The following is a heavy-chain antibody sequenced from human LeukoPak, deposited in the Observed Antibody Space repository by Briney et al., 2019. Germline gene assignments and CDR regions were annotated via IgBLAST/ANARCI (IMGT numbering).Heavy chain of an antibody. CDR2: INPSAGST. V-gene: IGHV1-46*01. Sequence: GASVKVSCKASGYTFTSYYMHWVRQAPGQGLEWMGIINPSAGSTRYAEKFQGRVTMTRDTSTSTVYMELSSLRSEGTAVYYCARTNYHDSSGFYDYWGQGTLVTVSS. CDR1: GYTFTSYY. D-gene: IGHD3-22*01. CDR3: ARTNYHDSSGFYDY. J-gene: IGHJ4*02.